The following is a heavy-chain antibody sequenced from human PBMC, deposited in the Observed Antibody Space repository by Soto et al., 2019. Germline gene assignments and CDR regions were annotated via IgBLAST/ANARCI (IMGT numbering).Heavy chain of an antibody. V-gene: IGHV4-61*01. CDR2: IYYSGST. J-gene: IGHJ4*02. CDR3: ARAYRGFGEYYFDY. CDR1: GGSVSSGSYY. Sequence: TSGTLSLTCAVSGGSVSSGSYYWSWIRQPPGKGLEWIGYIYYSGSTNYNPSLKSRVTISVDTSKNQFSLKLSSVTAADTAVYYCARAYRGFGEYYFDYWGQGTLVTVSS. D-gene: IGHD3-10*01.